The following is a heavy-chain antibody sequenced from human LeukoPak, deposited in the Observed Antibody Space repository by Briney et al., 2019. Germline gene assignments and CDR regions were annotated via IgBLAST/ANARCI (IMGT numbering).Heavy chain of an antibody. CDR3: ASHSPVLAFDI. J-gene: IGHJ3*02. CDR1: GGSISSGGYY. Sequence: SETLSLTCTVSGGSISSGGYYWSWIRQHPGTGLEWIGYIYYSGSTYYNPSLKSRVTISVDTSKNQFSLKLSSVTAADTAVYYCASHSPVLAFDIWGQGTMVTVSS. V-gene: IGHV4-31*03. CDR2: IYYSGST. D-gene: IGHD2-15*01.